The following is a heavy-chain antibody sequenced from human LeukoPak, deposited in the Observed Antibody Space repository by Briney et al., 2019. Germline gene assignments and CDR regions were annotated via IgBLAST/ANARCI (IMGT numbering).Heavy chain of an antibody. J-gene: IGHJ5*02. CDR2: IYYSGST. CDR3: ARYLLGFAFDP. CDR1: CSSISSYY. Sequence: SETLSLTCTVSCSSISSYYWSWIQQPPGKGLGWIGYIYYSGSTNYNPSLKSRVTVSVDTSKNQFSLKLSSVTAADTAVYYLARYLLGFAFDPWGQGTLVTVSS. V-gene: IGHV4-59*08. D-gene: IGHD2-21*01.